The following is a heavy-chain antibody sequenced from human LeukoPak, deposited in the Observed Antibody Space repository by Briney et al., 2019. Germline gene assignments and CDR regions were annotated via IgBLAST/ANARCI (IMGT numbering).Heavy chain of an antibody. CDR1: GFTFSDYY. D-gene: IGHD6-19*01. CDR2: ISSSGSTI. V-gene: IGHV3-11*04. Sequence: TGGSLRLSCAASGFTFSDYYMSWIRQAPGKGLEWVSYISSSGSTIYYADSVKGRFTISRDNAKNSLYLQMNSLRAEDTAVYYCARSSGWYHRGPDYYYYYMDVWGKGTTVTVS. J-gene: IGHJ6*03. CDR3: ARSSGWYHRGPDYYYYYMDV.